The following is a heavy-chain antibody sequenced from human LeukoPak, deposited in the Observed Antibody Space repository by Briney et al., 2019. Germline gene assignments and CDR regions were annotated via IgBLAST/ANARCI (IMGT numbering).Heavy chain of an antibody. D-gene: IGHD3-22*01. V-gene: IGHV1-69*06. CDR3: ATAYYYDSSGPSDAFDI. Sequence: GASVKVSCKASGGTFSSYAISWVRQAPGQGLEWMGGIIPIFGTANYAQKFQGRVTITADKSTSTAYMELSSLRSEDTAVYYCATAYYYDSSGPSDAFDIWGQGTMVTVSS. CDR2: IIPIFGTA. J-gene: IGHJ3*02. CDR1: GGTFSSYA.